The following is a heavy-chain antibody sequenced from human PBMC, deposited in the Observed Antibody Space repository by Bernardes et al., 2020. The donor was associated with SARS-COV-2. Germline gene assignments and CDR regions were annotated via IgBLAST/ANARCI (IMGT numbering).Heavy chain of an antibody. CDR1: GGSISSSDYF. CDR2: TYYTGTT. J-gene: IGHJ4*02. Sequence: TLSLTCTVSGGSISSSDYFWAWIRQHPGKGREWIGYTYYTGTTYYNPSLESRLTISVDTSKNQFSLDLRSVTAADTAIYYCARGDKTRRYFDYWGQGTLVSVSS. CDR3: ARGDKTRRYFDY. V-gene: IGHV4-31*03.